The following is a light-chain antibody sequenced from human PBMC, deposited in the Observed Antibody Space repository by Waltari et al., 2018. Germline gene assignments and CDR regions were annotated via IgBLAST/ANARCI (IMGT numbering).Light chain of an antibody. CDR3: QSYDSNLVL. CDR1: SSNIGAGFD. Sequence: QSVLTQPPSVSGAPGQRVTISCTGSSSNIGAGFDVHWYQQLPGTAPKLLIYRNNNRPSGVPDRFSGSMSGTSASLAVTRLQAEDDAVYYCQSYDSNLVLFGGGTKLTVL. CDR2: RNN. V-gene: IGLV1-40*01. J-gene: IGLJ2*01.